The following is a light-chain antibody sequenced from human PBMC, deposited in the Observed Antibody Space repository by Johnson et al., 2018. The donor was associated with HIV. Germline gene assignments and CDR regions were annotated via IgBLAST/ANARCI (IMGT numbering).Light chain of an antibody. CDR1: IFNIQNNF. Sequence: QSVLTQPPSVSAAPGQKVTISCSGSIFNIQNNFVSWFQQLPGTAPKLLIYDNNERPSGIPDRFSGSKSGTSATLGITGLQTGDEADYYCGTWDSSLSAYVFGTGTKVTVL. CDR3: GTWDSSLSAYV. V-gene: IGLV1-51*01. J-gene: IGLJ1*01. CDR2: DNN.